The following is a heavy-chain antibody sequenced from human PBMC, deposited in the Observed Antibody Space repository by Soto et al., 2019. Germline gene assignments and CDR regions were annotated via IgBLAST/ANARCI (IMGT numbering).Heavy chain of an antibody. D-gene: IGHD3-22*01. Sequence: GSLRLSCVDSGFSMYDYGMNWIRQPPGKGLEWIGYIYYSGSTNYNPSLKSRVTISVDTSKNQFSLKLSSVTAADTAVYYSARDYMYYYDSSGYGPTYYYYGMDVWGQGTTVTVSS. CDR1: GFSMYDYG. V-gene: IGHV4-59*01. J-gene: IGHJ6*02. CDR2: IYYSGST. CDR3: ARDYMYYYDSSGYGPTYYYYGMDV.